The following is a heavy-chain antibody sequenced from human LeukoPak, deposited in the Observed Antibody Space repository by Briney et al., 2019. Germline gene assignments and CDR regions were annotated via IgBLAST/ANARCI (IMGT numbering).Heavy chain of an antibody. CDR2: ISYSGST. Sequence: SETLSLTCTVSGGSISRGDYYWSWIRQPPGKGLEWIGYISYSGSTYYNPSLKSRVTISVDTSKNQFSLKLSSVTAADTAVYYCARDMDGDYEQDYWGQGTLVTVSS. V-gene: IGHV4-30-4*08. J-gene: IGHJ4*02. D-gene: IGHD4-17*01. CDR3: ARDMDGDYEQDY. CDR1: GGSISRGDYY.